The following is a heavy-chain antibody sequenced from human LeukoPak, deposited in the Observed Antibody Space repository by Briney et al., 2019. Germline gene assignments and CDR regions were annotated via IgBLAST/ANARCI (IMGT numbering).Heavy chain of an antibody. CDR1: GDSISTSNSY. V-gene: IGHV4-39*01. CDR2: IYYSGNT. CDR3: ARGGYYGSGNDFRFDP. D-gene: IGHD3-10*01. Sequence: SETLSLTCTVSGDSISTSNSYWGWIRQPPGKGLEWIGSIYYSGNTYYNASLKSRVTISVDTSKNQFSLKLTSVTASDTAVYYCARGGYYGSGNDFRFDPWGQGTLVTVSS. J-gene: IGHJ5*02.